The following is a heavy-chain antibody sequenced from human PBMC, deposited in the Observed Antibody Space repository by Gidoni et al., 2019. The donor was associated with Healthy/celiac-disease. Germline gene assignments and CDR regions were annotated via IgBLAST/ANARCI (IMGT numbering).Heavy chain of an antibody. CDR2: IKQDGSEK. D-gene: IGHD4-17*01. V-gene: IGHV3-7*01. Sequence: EVQLVESGGGLVLPGGSLSLSCAASGFTFRSYWFSWVRQAPGKGLEWVANIKQDGSEKYYVDAVKGRFTISRDNAKNSLYLQMNSLRAEDTAVYYCARDWAPNYGGNRHYYYYYGMDVWGQGTTVTVSS. CDR1: GFTFRSYW. CDR3: ARDWAPNYGGNRHYYYYYGMDV. J-gene: IGHJ6*02.